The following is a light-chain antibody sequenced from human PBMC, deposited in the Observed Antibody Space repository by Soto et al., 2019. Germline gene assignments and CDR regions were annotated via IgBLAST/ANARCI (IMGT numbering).Light chain of an antibody. J-gene: IGLJ1*01. V-gene: IGLV2-23*02. CDR3: CSFAGSNAYPDV. CDR1: ISDVGSHNL. CDR2: EVS. Sequence: QSALTQPASVSGSPGQSITISCTGTISDVGSHNLVSWYQQHPGKAPKLIIYEVSERPSGVSTRFSGSKSGNTASLTVSGLQPDDEADYHCCSFAGSNAYPDVFGTGTKVTVL.